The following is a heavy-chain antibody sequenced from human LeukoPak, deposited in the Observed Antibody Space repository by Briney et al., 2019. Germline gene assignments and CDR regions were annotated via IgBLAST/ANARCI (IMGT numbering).Heavy chain of an antibody. CDR2: INHSGST. CDR3: ARLSLSSSWSLDY. J-gene: IGHJ4*02. Sequence: GSLRLSCAASGFTVSSNYMSWVRQPPGKGLEWIGEINHSGSTNYNPSLKSRVTISVDTSKNQFSLKLSSVTAADTAVYYCARLSLSSSWSLDYWGQGTLVTVSS. V-gene: IGHV4-34*08. D-gene: IGHD6-13*01. CDR1: GFTVSSNY.